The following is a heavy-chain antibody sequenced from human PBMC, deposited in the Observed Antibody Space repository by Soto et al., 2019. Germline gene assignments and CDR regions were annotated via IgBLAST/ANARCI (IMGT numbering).Heavy chain of an antibody. V-gene: IGHV4-38-2*02. Sequence: PSETLSLTCAVSGYSISSGYYWSWVRQPPGKWLEWIATINHSGATYFNPSLKSRVTISVDTSRNQFSLDLTSVTAADTAVYYCARDMDRGYSGYAMYSTFDPWGQGTLVTVSS. D-gene: IGHD5-12*01. CDR2: INHSGAT. J-gene: IGHJ5*02. CDR3: ARDMDRGYSGYAMYSTFDP. CDR1: GYSISSGYY.